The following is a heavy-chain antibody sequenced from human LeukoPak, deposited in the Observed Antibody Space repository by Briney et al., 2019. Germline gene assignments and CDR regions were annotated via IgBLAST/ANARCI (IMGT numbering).Heavy chain of an antibody. CDR3: ASRYCSGARCHFAGADPFDY. D-gene: IGHD2-15*01. J-gene: IGHJ4*02. V-gene: IGHV3-53*01. CDR1: GFTVSSSY. CDR2: FYSGGKT. Sequence: GGSLRLSCAASGFTVSSSYMSWVRQAPVKGLEWVSVFYSGGKTYYTDSVKGRFTISRDNSKNTLYLQMNSLRAEDTAVYYCASRYCSGARCHFAGADPFDYWGQGTLVTVSS.